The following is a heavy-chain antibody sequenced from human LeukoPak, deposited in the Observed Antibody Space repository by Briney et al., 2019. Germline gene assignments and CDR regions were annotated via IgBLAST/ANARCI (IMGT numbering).Heavy chain of an antibody. D-gene: IGHD2-8*02. CDR2: VYSGDNT. CDR1: GFTVSDNY. J-gene: IGHJ4*02. CDR3: ARDREPGTSASRFDY. V-gene: IGHV3-53*01. Sequence: GGSLRLSCAASGFTVSDNYMSWVRQAPGKGLEWVSVVYSGDNTYYADSVKGRSTISRDNSKNTLYLQMNSLRAEDTAVYYCARDREPGTSASRFDYWGQGTLVTVSS.